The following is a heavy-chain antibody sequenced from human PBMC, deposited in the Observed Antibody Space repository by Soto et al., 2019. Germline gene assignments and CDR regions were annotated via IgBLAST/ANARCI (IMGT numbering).Heavy chain of an antibody. J-gene: IGHJ4*02. CDR3: ATLTKYDILTGFYPC. D-gene: IGHD3-9*01. Sequence: PGGSLRLSCAASGFTFSSYAMHWVRQAPGKGLEWVAVISYDGSNKYYADSVKGRFIISRDNSNNTLYFQMNSLRAEDTAVYYCATLTKYDILTGFYPCWGQGTLVTVSS. V-gene: IGHV3-30*14. CDR2: ISYDGSNK. CDR1: GFTFSSYA.